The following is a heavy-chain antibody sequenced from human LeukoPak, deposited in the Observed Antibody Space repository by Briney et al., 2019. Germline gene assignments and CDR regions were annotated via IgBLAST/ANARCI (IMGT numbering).Heavy chain of an antibody. CDR1: GFTFTDYY. Sequence: PGGSLRLSCAGSGFTFTDYYMSWIRQAPGKGLEWVSYSSSSSGFTNYADSVKGRFTISRDNAKNSLFLQMNSLRAEDTAVYYCARHMGYSISWYRFDYWGQGTLVTVSS. D-gene: IGHD6-13*01. V-gene: IGHV3-11*03. CDR2: SSSSSGFT. CDR3: ARHMGYSISWYRFDY. J-gene: IGHJ4*02.